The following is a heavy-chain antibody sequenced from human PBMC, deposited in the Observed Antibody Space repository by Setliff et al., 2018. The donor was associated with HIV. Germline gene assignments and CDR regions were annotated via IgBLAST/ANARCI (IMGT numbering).Heavy chain of an antibody. CDR2: INPNSGGT. V-gene: IGHV1-2*06. J-gene: IGHJ4*02. Sequence: ASVKVSCKASGYTFTGYYMHWVRQAPGQGLEWMGRINPNSGGTNYAQKFQGRVTMTRDTSISTAYMELSRLRSDDTAVYYCARDRGRYGDYRDFDYWGQGALVTVFS. CDR3: ARDRGRYGDYRDFDY. D-gene: IGHD4-17*01. CDR1: GYTFTGYY.